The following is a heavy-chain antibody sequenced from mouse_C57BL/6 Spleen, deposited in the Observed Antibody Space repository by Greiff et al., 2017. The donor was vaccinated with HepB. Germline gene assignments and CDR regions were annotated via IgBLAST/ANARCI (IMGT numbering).Heavy chain of an antibody. J-gene: IGHJ3*01. CDR3: ARSDYGSRFAY. V-gene: IGHV1-26*01. CDR1: GYTFTDYY. CDR2: INPNNGGT. D-gene: IGHD1-1*01. Sequence: EVQLQQSGPELVKPGASVKISCKASGYTFTDYYMNWVKQSHGKSLEWIGDINPNNGGTSYNQKFKGKATLTVDKSSSTAYMELRSLTSEDSAVYYCARSDYGSRFAYWGQGTLVTVSA.